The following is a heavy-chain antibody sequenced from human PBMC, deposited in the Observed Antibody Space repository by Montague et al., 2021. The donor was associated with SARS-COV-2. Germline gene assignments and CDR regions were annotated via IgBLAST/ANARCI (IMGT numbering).Heavy chain of an antibody. Sequence: ETLSLTCTVSGGSLLRYYWSWIRQPPGRGLSLIGYIYYSGSTNYNPSHKSRVTISVDTSKNQLCLKLSSVTAADTAVYYCARHGVLWFGVAENWFDPWGQGTLDTVSS. CDR3: ARHGVLWFGVAENWFDP. CDR2: IYYSGST. CDR1: GGSLLRYY. D-gene: IGHD3-10*01. V-gene: IGHV4-59*08. J-gene: IGHJ5*02.